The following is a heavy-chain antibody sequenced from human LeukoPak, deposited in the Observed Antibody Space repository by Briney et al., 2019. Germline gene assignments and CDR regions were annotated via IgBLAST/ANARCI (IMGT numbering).Heavy chain of an antibody. J-gene: IGHJ3*02. CDR2: ISSSSAYT. CDR3: ARDREGAFDI. Sequence: PGGSLRLSCAASGFTFSSYSMIWVRQAPGKGLEWVSSISSSSAYTEYADSVKGRFTISRDNAKNSLDLQLNSLRPEDTAVYYCARDREGAFDIWGQGTMVTVSS. V-gene: IGHV3-21*04. CDR1: GFTFSSYS.